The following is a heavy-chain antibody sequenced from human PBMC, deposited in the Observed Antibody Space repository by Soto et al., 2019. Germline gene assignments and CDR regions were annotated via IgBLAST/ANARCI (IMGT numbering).Heavy chain of an antibody. CDR2: ICHSGRT. D-gene: IGHD2-15*01. Sequence: QVQLQESGPGLVKPSGTLSLTCAVSGGSISSSNWWSWVRQPPGKGLEWIGEICHSGRTNYNPSLKSRVTISVDKSKILFSLKLTSVTAADTAVYYCARVGCSGGTCYSEKYYFDYWGQGTLVTVSS. CDR3: ARVGCSGGTCYSEKYYFDY. J-gene: IGHJ4*02. CDR1: GGSISSSNW. V-gene: IGHV4-4*02.